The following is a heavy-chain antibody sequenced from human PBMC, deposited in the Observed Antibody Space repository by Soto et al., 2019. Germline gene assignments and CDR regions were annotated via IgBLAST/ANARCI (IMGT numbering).Heavy chain of an antibody. CDR1: GFTFSSYG. D-gene: IGHD1-26*01. CDR3: AKDGSQEGASLDY. V-gene: IGHV3-30*18. Sequence: PGGSLRLSCAASGFTFSSYGMHWVRQAPGKGLEWVAFISYDGTNKYYVDSMKGRFTISRDSSKNTLYLRMNSLRAEDTAVYYCAKDGSQEGASLDYWGQGTLVTVSS. J-gene: IGHJ4*02. CDR2: ISYDGTNK.